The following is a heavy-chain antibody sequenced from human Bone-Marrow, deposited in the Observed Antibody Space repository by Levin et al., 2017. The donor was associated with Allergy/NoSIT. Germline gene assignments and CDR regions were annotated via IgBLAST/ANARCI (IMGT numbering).Heavy chain of an antibody. CDR1: GGTFSSYA. CDR2: IIPIFGTA. J-gene: IGHJ3*02. CDR3: AREGVSRRWLQFDAFDI. V-gene: IGHV1-69*01. Sequence: KISCKASGGTFSSYAISWVRQAPGQGLEWMGGIIPIFGTANYAQKFQGRVTITADESTSTAYMELSSLRSEDTAVYYCAREGVSRRWLQFDAFDIWGQGTMVTVSS. D-gene: IGHD5-24*01.